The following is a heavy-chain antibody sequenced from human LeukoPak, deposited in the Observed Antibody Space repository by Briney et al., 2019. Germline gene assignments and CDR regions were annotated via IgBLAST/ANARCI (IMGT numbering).Heavy chain of an antibody. CDR2: IIPMSTTA. Sequence: ASVKVSCKVSGGIYRITAITWVRQAPGQRLEWMGGIIPMSTTANYAQKFQGRVTITRDDSTSTAYMEVSSLRSEDTALYYCATYGGNTAEYFQHWGQGTLVTVSS. J-gene: IGHJ1*01. CDR1: GGIYRITA. D-gene: IGHD4-23*01. V-gene: IGHV1-69*05. CDR3: ATYGGNTAEYFQH.